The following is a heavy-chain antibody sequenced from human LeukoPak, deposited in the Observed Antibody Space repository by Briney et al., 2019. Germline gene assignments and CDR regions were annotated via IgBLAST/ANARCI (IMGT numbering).Heavy chain of an antibody. V-gene: IGHV3-7*01. CDR1: GFTFATYW. CDR2: INPDGSQK. J-gene: IGHJ4*01. Sequence: GGSLRLSCAVSGFTFATYWMSWVRQAPGKGLECVANINPDGSQKYYLDSVMGRFTISRDNAKNALYLEMNSLRAEDTALYYCATSAHSSGNDWGHGTLVTVSS. CDR3: ATSAHSSGND. D-gene: IGHD3-22*01.